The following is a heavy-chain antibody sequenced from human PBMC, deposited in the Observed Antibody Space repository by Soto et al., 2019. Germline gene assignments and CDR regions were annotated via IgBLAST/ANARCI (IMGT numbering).Heavy chain of an antibody. CDR3: ARDGNARPYCVDF. D-gene: IGHD2-21*02. CDR1: GDSVSSNTAA. Sequence: QVHLQQSGPGLVKPSQTLSLTCAISGDSVSSNTAAWNWIRQSPSRGLEWLGRTYYRSKWYNDYEVSVKSRITLNPDTSKNQFSLPLNSVTPEATAVYYCARDGNARPYCVDFWGQGTRVTVSS. CDR2: TYYRSKWYN. J-gene: IGHJ4*02. V-gene: IGHV6-1*01.